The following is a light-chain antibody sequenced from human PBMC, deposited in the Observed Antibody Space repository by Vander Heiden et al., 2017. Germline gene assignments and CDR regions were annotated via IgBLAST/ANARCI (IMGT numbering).Light chain of an antibody. J-gene: IGKJ4*01. CDR1: QSVSSSY. V-gene: IGKV3-20*01. CDR2: CAS. Sequence: EIVLTQSTGTLCLPPGARATLPCRSTQSVSSSYLAWYQQKPGQSPRLLIYCASSRATGIPDRFSGSGSGTDFTLTISRLEPEDFAVYYCQQYGSSLLTFGGGTKVEIK. CDR3: QQYGSSLLT.